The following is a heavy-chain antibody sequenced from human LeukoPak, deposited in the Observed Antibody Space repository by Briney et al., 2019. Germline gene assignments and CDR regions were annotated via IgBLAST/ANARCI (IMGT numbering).Heavy chain of an antibody. J-gene: IGHJ4*02. V-gene: IGHV3-74*01. CDR1: GFAFSNYW. CDR3: ARVNVCPRCHFDY. D-gene: IGHD3-16*01. CDR2: ISPGGSTT. Sequence: GGSLRLSCAGSGFAFSNYWMHGVRQVPGKGLVWVSRISPGGSTTLYADSVKGRFTISRDNAKNTLYLQMNTLRAEDTAVYYCARVNVCPRCHFDYWGQGTLVTVSS.